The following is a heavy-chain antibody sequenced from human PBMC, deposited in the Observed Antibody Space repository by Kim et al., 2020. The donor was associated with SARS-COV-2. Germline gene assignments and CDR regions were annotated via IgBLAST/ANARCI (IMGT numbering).Heavy chain of an antibody. CDR3: AGGPQQVVPRYLY. CDR1: GDSVRSSYYF. Sequence: SETLSLTCSVSGDSVRSSYYFWGWIRQPPGRGLEYIANVYYSGTISYNSSLESRATVLVDATENKLSLKLTSVSAADTALYFCAGGPQQVVPRYLYWGQGVLVTVSS. CDR2: VYYSGTI. J-gene: IGHJ4*02. D-gene: IGHD2-21*01. V-gene: IGHV4-39*01.